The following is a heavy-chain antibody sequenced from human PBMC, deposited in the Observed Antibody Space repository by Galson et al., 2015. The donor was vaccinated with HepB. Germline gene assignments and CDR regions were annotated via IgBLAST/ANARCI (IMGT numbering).Heavy chain of an antibody. V-gene: IGHV3-9*01. CDR1: GFPFDDSA. CDR3: AKVDYDILTGYSTGLGY. J-gene: IGHJ4*02. CDR2: ISWNSGSR. Sequence: LRLSCAASGFPFDDSAMHWVRQAPGKGLEWVSGISWNSGSRDYADSVKGRFTISRDNAKKSLYLQMNSLRAEDTALYYCAKVDYDILTGYSTGLGYWGQGTLVTVSS. D-gene: IGHD3-9*01.